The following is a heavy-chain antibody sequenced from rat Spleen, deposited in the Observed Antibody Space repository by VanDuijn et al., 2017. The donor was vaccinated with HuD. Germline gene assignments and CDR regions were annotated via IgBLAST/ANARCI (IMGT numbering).Heavy chain of an antibody. J-gene: IGHJ2*01. CDR1: GFTFSRYW. D-gene: IGHD1-11*01. Sequence: EVQLVETGGGLVQPGKSLKLSCVASGFTFSRYWMYWVRQAPGKGLEWVSSVSSDGVNTYYPDSVKGRFIISRDNAENTVYLQMNSLRCEDTAIYYCARANYGGYNYWGQGVMVTVSS. V-gene: IGHV5-58*01. CDR2: VSSDGVNT. CDR3: ARANYGGYNY.